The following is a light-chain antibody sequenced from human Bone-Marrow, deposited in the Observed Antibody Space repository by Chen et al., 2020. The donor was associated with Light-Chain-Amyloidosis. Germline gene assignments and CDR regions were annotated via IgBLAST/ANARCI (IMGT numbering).Light chain of an antibody. J-gene: IGLJ3*02. CDR1: NIGSTS. CDR2: DDS. V-gene: IGLV3-21*02. CDR3: QVWDRSSDRAV. Sequence: SYVLTQPSSVSVAPGQTATIACGGNNIGSTSVHWYQQTAGQAPLMVVYDDSDRPSGIPERLSGSNSGNTATLTISRGEAGDEADYYCQVWDRSSDRAVFGGGTKLPVL.